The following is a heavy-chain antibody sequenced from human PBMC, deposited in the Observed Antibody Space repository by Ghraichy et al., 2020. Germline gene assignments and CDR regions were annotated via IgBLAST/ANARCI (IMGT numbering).Heavy chain of an antibody. D-gene: IGHD5-12*01. Sequence: SETLSLTSTVSGGSISSYYWSWIRQPPGKGLEWIGYIYYSGSTNYNPSLKSRVTISVDTSKNQFSLKLSSVTAADTAVYYCARGSGYDPTPYYYYGMDVWGQGTTVTVSS. J-gene: IGHJ6*02. V-gene: IGHV4-59*01. CDR2: IYYSGST. CDR1: GGSISSYY. CDR3: ARGSGYDPTPYYYYGMDV.